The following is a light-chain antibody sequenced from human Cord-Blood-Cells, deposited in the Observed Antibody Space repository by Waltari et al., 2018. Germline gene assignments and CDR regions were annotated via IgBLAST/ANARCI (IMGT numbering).Light chain of an antibody. CDR1: QSLLHSNGYNY. CDR2: LGS. V-gene: IGKV2-28*01. Sequence: DIVMTQSPLSLPVTPGEPASISCRSSQSLLHSNGYNYLDWYLQKPGQSPQLLIYLGSNRASGVPDRFSGSGSCTDVTLKISRVEAEDVWVYYCMQALQTPLTFGGGTKVEIK. CDR3: MQALQTPLT. J-gene: IGKJ4*01.